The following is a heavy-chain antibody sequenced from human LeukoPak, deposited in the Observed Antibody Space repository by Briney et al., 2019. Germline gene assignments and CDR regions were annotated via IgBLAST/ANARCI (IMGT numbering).Heavy chain of an antibody. CDR2: INPNSGGT. D-gene: IGHD3-3*01. J-gene: IGHJ6*02. CDR1: GYTFTGYY. Sequence: ASVKVSCKASGYTFTGYYLHWVRQAPGQGLEWMGWINPNSGGTNYAQKFQGRVTMTRDTSISTAYMELSRLRSDDTAVYYCARDGPENFWSGYYTGLYYYYGMDVWGQGTTVTVSS. CDR3: ARDGPENFWSGYYTGLYYYYGMDV. V-gene: IGHV1-2*02.